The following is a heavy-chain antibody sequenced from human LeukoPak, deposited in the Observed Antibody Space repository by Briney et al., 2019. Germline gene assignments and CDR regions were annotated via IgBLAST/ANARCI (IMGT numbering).Heavy chain of an antibody. CDR3: ARDPTITMVRGNNWFDP. CDR2: IIPIFGTA. V-gene: IGHV1-69*06. Sequence: SVKVSCKASGGTFGSYAISWVRQAPGQGLEWMGGIIPIFGTANYAQKFQGRVTITADKSTSTAYMELSSLRSEDTAVYYCARDPTITMVRGNNWFDPWGQGTLVTVSS. D-gene: IGHD3-10*01. CDR1: GGTFGSYA. J-gene: IGHJ5*02.